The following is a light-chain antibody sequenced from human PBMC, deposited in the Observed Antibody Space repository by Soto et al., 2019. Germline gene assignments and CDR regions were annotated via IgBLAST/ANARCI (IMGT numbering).Light chain of an antibody. J-gene: IGLJ2*01. V-gene: IGLV3-21*04. CDR1: KIGSKS. Sequence: SYELTQPPSVSVAPGKTARITCGGNKIGSKSVHWYQQKPGQAPVLVIYYDSDRPSGIPERFSGSNSGNTATLTISRVEAGDEADYYCQVWDSSSDLVFGGGTKLTVL. CDR3: QVWDSSSDLV. CDR2: YDS.